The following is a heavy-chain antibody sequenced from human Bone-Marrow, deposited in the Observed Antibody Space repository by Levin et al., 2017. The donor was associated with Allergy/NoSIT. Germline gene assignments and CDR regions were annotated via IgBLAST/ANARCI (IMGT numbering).Heavy chain of an antibody. CDR3: ARQSPSTYSSGWDWYFDL. CDR2: ISGSGGTT. Sequence: PGGSLRLSCAASGFTFSSYAMSWVRQAPGKGLEWVSSISGSGGTTYYADSVKGRFTITRGNSKDTLYLQMNSLTAEDTAVYYCARQSPSTYSSGWDWYFDLWGRGTLVTVSS. J-gene: IGHJ2*01. D-gene: IGHD6-25*01. CDR1: GFTFSSYA. V-gene: IGHV3-23*01.